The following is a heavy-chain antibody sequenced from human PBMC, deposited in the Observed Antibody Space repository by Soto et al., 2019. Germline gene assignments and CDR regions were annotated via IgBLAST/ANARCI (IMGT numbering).Heavy chain of an antibody. CDR2: INPTGGST. CDR3: ARAGYCSGGTCFHGNCDY. Sequence: QVQLVQSGAEVKRPGASVKVSCKASGYTFTTYYMHWVRQAPGHGLEWLGIINPTGGSTTYAQKFQGRVTMTRDTSTSTVDLELSSLRSEDTAVYYCARAGYCSGGTCFHGNCDYWGQGTLVTVSA. CDR1: GYTFTTYY. V-gene: IGHV1-46*01. J-gene: IGHJ4*02. D-gene: IGHD2-15*01.